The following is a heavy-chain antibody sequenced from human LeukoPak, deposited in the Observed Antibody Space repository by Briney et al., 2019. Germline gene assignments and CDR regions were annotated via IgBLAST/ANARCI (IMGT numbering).Heavy chain of an antibody. CDR1: GYTFTAYN. V-gene: IGHV1-2*06. J-gene: IGHJ2*01. Sequence: ASVQVSCKASGYTFTAYNMHWVRQAPGQGLEWMGRINPNTGGTNYALKFRGRVSMTRDTSIRTVYMELTSLRSDDTAVYYCARLGHCDGDCTSTDYWYFDLWGRGTLVAVSS. CDR3: ARLGHCDGDCTSTDYWYFDL. CDR2: INPNTGGT. D-gene: IGHD2-21*02.